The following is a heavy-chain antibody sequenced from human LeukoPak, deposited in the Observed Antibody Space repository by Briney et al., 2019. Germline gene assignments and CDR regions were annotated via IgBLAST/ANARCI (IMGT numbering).Heavy chain of an antibody. V-gene: IGHV1-24*01. CDR2: FDPEDGET. Sequence: ASVKVSCKVSGYTLTELSMHWVRQAPGKGLEWMGGFDPEDGETIYAQKFQGRVTMTEDTSTDTAYMELSSLRSEDTAVYYCARSLGQLWSRSCDYWGQGTLVTVSS. CDR3: ARSLGQLWSRSCDY. CDR1: GYTLTELS. J-gene: IGHJ4*02. D-gene: IGHD5-18*01.